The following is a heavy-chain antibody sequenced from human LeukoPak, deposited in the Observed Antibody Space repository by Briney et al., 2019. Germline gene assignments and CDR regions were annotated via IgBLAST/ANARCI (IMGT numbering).Heavy chain of an antibody. D-gene: IGHD3-3*01. J-gene: IGHJ4*02. CDR1: GFTFSNAW. CDR2: IKSKTDGGTT. V-gene: IGHV3-15*01. Sequence: GGSLRLSCAASGFTFSNAWMSWVRQAPGKGLEWVGRIKSKTDGGTTDYAAPVKGRFTISRDDSKNTLYLQMNSLKTEDTAVYYCTTARRFLELFDYWGQGTLVAVSS. CDR3: TTARRFLELFDY.